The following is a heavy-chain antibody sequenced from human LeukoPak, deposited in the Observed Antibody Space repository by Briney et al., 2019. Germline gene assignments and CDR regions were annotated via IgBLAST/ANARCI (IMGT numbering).Heavy chain of an antibody. CDR1: GFSLRTSGVG. CDR3: VDRENPGGYFDL. J-gene: IGHJ2*01. V-gene: IGHV2-5*01. Sequence: SGPTLANPTQTRTLTCTFSGFSLRTSGVGVGWIRQPPGKALGWLALIYGNDDKRYKPSLNSRLTITKDTSKNQVVLTMTNMDPVDTATYYCVDRENPGGYFDLWGRGTLVTVSS. D-gene: IGHD1-14*01. CDR2: IYGNDDK.